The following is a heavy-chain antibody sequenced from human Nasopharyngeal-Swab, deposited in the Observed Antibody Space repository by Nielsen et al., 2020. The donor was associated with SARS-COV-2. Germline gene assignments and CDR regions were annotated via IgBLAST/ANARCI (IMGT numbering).Heavy chain of an antibody. CDR2: INPSGGST. CDR1: GYTFTSYD. D-gene: IGHD4-17*01. J-gene: IGHJ5*02. CDR3: ARVPTVGGDYTDGDHWFDP. Sequence: ASVKVSCKASGYTFTSYDINWVRQAPGQGLEWMGIINPSGGSTSYAQKFQGRVTMTRDTSTSTVYMELSSLRSEDTAVYYCARVPTVGGDYTDGDHWFDPWGQGTLVTVSS. V-gene: IGHV1-46*01.